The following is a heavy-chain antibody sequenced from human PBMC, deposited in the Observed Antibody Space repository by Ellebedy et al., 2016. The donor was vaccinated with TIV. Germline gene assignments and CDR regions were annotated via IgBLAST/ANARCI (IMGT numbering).Heavy chain of an antibody. CDR1: GFTFSSYG. Sequence: GESLKISXAASGFTFSSYGMHWVRQAPGKGLEWVAVISYDGSNKYFADSVKGRFTISRDNSKNTLYLQMNSLRAEDTAVYYCARDSGLTGYWGQGTLVTVSS. CDR3: ARDSGLTGY. D-gene: IGHD1-20*01. CDR2: ISYDGSNK. V-gene: IGHV3-30*03. J-gene: IGHJ4*02.